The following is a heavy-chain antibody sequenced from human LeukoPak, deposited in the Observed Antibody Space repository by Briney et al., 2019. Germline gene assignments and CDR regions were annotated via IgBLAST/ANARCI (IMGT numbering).Heavy chain of an antibody. V-gene: IGHV4-34*01. J-gene: IGHJ4*02. CDR1: GGSFSGYY. CDR3: ARHRSDSSGYYYDYFDY. Sequence: SETLSLTCGVNGGSFSGYYWIWIRQPPGKGLEWIGEMNPSGSTKYSPSLKSRVTISVDTSKNQFSLKLSSVTAADTAVYYCARHRSDSSGYYYDYFDYWGQGTLVTVSS. CDR2: MNPSGST. D-gene: IGHD3-22*01.